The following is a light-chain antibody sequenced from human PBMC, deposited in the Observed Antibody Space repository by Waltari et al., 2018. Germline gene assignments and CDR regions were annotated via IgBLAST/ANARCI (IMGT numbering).Light chain of an antibody. J-gene: IGKJ3*01. Sequence: DIVMTQSPDSLAVSLGERATITCKSGQSLLFNSHNKNYLAWFQQKPGQPPTRLIYWASTRESGVPDRFSGSGSGTDFTLTISSLQPADVAVYYCQQYLDTPSFGPGTRVEIK. V-gene: IGKV4-1*01. CDR2: WAS. CDR3: QQYLDTPS. CDR1: QSLLFNSHNKNY.